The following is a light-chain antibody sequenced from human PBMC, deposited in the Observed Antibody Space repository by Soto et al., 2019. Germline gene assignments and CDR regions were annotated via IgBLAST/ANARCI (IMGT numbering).Light chain of an antibody. CDR2: DAS. Sequence: DIQMTQSPSSLSASVGDRVTITCRASQDISNHLAWFQQKPGKAPKSLIYDASSLQSGVPSNFSGSASGTHSTLIISILQPEDCPTYYCQQYHNYPVTFGGGTKVEI. V-gene: IGKV1-16*02. CDR1: QDISNH. CDR3: QQYHNYPVT. J-gene: IGKJ4*01.